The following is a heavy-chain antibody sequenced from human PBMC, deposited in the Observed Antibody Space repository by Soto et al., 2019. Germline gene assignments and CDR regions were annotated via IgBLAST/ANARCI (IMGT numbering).Heavy chain of an antibody. CDR3: ARDGRSSYSSAWYYCDY. D-gene: IGHD6-19*01. V-gene: IGHV1-46*01. CDR2: INPSGGST. J-gene: IGHJ4*02. Sequence: QVQLVQSGAEVKKPGASVKVSCKASGYTFTSYYMHWVRQAPGQGLEWMGIINPSGGSTSYAQKFQGRVTMTRDTSTSTVYMELSSLRSEDTAVYYCARDGRSSYSSAWYYCDYWGQGTLVTVSS. CDR1: GYTFTSYY.